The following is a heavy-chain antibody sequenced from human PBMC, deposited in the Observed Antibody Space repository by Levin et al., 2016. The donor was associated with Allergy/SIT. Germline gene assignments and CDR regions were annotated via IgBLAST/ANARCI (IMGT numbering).Heavy chain of an antibody. CDR3: ARSSGTVVNHNWFDP. Sequence: ASVKVSCKASGYTFTSYAMHWVRQAPGQRLEWMGWINAGNGNTKYSQKFQGRVTITRDTSASTAYMELSSLRSEDTAVYYCARSSGTVVNHNWFDPWGQGTLVTVSS. J-gene: IGHJ5*02. CDR2: INAGNGNT. CDR1: GYTFTSYA. V-gene: IGHV1-3*01. D-gene: IGHD4-23*01.